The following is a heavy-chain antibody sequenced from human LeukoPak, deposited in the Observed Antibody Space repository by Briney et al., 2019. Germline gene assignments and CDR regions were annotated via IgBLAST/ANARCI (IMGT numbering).Heavy chain of an antibody. CDR3: AREDPQTTVPEGMDV. J-gene: IGHJ6*02. D-gene: IGHD4-17*01. CDR2: IYYSGTT. V-gene: IGHV4-59*01. CDR1: GGSISYYY. Sequence: SETLSLTCTVSGGSISYYYWSWLRQSPGKGLEWIGYIYYSGTTNYNPSLKSRVTISVETYKHQFSLQLRSVTAADTAVYYCAREDPQTTVPEGMDVWAQGTTVTVSS.